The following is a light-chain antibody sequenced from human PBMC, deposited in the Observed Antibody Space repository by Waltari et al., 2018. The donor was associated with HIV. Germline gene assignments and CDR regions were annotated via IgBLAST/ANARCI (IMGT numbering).Light chain of an antibody. Sequence: SSEVTQDPAVSVALGQTVTITCQGDSLRTYYASWYQQKPGQAPLLVIYAKNNRPPGIPDRFSGSNSGNTASLTITGAQAEDEADYYCNSRDSSDNYLVFGGGTKLTVL. J-gene: IGLJ3*02. CDR2: AKN. CDR3: NSRDSSDNYLV. CDR1: SLRTYY. V-gene: IGLV3-19*01.